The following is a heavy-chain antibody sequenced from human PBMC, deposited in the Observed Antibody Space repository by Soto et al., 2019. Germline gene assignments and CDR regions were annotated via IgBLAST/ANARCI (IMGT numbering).Heavy chain of an antibody. V-gene: IGHV1-69*13. J-gene: IGHJ4*02. D-gene: IGHD3-22*01. CDR2: IIPIFGTA. Sequence: SVKVSCKASGGAFSSYAIRWVRQAPGQGLECMGGIIPIFGTANYAQKFQGRVTITADESTSTAYMELSSLRSEDTAVYYCASRNYYDSSGQLAFDDWGQGTLVTVSS. CDR1: GGAFSSYA. CDR3: ASRNYYDSSGQLAFDD.